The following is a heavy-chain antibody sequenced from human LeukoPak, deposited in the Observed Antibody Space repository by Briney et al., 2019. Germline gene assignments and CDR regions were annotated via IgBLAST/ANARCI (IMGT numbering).Heavy chain of an antibody. CDR1: GFTFSSYA. V-gene: IGHV3-23*01. CDR2: ISGSGGST. Sequence: GGSLRLSCAASGFTFSSYAMSWVRQAPGKGLEWVSAISGSGGSTYYADSVKGRFTISRYNSKNTLYLQMNSLRAEDTAVYCCAKGREYQLLSPENFDYWGQGTLVTVSS. CDR3: AKGREYQLLSPENFDY. J-gene: IGHJ4*02. D-gene: IGHD2-2*01.